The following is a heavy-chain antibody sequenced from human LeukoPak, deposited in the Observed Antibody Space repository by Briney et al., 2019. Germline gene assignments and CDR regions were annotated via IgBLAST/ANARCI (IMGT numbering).Heavy chain of an antibody. D-gene: IGHD3-3*01. CDR1: GGSISSSSYY. J-gene: IGHJ5*02. CDR3: AREIRTYYDFWSGYYLAFDP. Sequence: SETLSLTCTVSGGSISSSSYYWGWIRQPPGKGLEWIGSIYYSGSTYYNPSLKSRVTISVGTSKNQFSLKLSSVTAADTAVYYCAREIRTYYDFWSGYYLAFDPWGQGTLVTVSS. CDR2: IYYSGST. V-gene: IGHV4-39*07.